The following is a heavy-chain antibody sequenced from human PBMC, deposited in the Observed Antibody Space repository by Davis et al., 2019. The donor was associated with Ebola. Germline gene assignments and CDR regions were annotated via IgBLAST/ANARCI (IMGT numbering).Heavy chain of an antibody. V-gene: IGHV1-18*01. J-gene: IGHJ6*02. Sequence: ASVKVSCKASGYTFTSYAISWVRQAPGQGLEWMAWISAYTGNTNYAQKLQGRVTMTTDTSTSTAYMELRSLRSDDTAVYYCAREAGDYVLYYYGMDVWGQGTTVTVSS. CDR3: AREAGDYVLYYYGMDV. CDR1: GYTFTSYA. D-gene: IGHD4-17*01. CDR2: ISAYTGNT.